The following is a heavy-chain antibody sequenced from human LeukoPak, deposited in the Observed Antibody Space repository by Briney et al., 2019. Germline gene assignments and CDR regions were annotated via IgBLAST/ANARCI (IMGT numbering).Heavy chain of an antibody. CDR3: AKRSTYYYDSSGYYFDY. J-gene: IGHJ4*02. CDR2: ISGSGGST. Sequence: HPGGSLRLSCAASGFTFSSYGMTWVRQAPGKGLEWVSAISGSGGSTYYADSVKGRFTISRDNSKNTLYLQMNSLRAEDTAVYYCAKRSTYYYDSSGYYFDYWGQGTLVTVSS. D-gene: IGHD3-22*01. V-gene: IGHV3-23*01. CDR1: GFTFSSYG.